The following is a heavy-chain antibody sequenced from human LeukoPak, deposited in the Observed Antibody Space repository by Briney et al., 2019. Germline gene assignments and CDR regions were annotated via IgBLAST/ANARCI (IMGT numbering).Heavy chain of an antibody. CDR3: GRFGYVAGIDL. CDR1: GFNFSDYY. D-gene: IGHD6-19*01. Sequence: GGSLRLSCAASGFNFSDYYLSWIRQAPGKGLEWVSYISSSGSTLYYADSVKGRFTISRDNAKNSLSLQMNSLRAEDTAVYSCGRFGYVAGIDLWGQGTLVTVSS. V-gene: IGHV3-11*04. CDR2: ISSSGSTL. J-gene: IGHJ4*02.